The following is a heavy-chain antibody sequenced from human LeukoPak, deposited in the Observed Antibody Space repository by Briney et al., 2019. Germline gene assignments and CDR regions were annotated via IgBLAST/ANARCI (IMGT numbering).Heavy chain of an antibody. CDR2: IIPIFGTA. V-gene: IGHV1-69*13. CDR3: AGGGSYYYGSGSPLNYYYMDV. Sequence: GASVKVSCKASGYTFSSYAISWVRQAPGQGLEWMGGIIPIFGTANYAQKFQGRVTITADESTSTAYMELSSLRSEDTAVYYCAGGGSYYYGSGSPLNYYYMDVWGKGTTVTISS. D-gene: IGHD3-10*01. J-gene: IGHJ6*03. CDR1: GYTFSSYA.